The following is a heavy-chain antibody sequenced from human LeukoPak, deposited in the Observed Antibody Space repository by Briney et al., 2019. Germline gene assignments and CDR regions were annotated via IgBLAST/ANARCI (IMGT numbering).Heavy chain of an antibody. V-gene: IGHV3-33*01. CDR1: GFTFSSYG. CDR3: ARVEVPSDTWAWFDP. Sequence: PGRSLRLSCAASGFTFSSYGMHWVRPAPGKGLEWVADIWYDGSNKYYADSGKGRFTISRDNSKNTLYLQMNSLRAEDTAVYYCARVEVPSDTWAWFDPWGQQTLVTVSS. CDR2: IWYDGSNK. D-gene: IGHD2-2*01. J-gene: IGHJ5*02.